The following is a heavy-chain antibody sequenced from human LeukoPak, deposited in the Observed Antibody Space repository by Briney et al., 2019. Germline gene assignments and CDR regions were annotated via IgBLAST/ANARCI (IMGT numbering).Heavy chain of an antibody. J-gene: IGHJ4*02. V-gene: IGHV1-18*01. D-gene: IGHD3-10*01. Sequence: ASVKVSCKASGYTFTSYGISWVRQAPGQGLEWMGWISAYNGNTNYAQKLQGRVTMTTDTSTSTAYMELRSLRSDDTAVYYCARAAGLLSWYYFDYWGQGTLVTVSS. CDR3: ARAAGLLSWYYFDY. CDR1: GYTFTSYG. CDR2: ISAYNGNT.